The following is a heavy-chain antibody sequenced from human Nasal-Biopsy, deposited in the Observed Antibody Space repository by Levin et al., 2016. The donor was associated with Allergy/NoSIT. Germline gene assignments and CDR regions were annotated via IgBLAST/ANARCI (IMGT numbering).Heavy chain of an antibody. J-gene: IGHJ6*02. CDR3: ARRGSTYGSGLGV. CDR1: GVSVNSRAYY. V-gene: IGHV4-31*03. CDR2: IYQSGNT. D-gene: IGHD5-18*01. Sequence: SETLSLTCTVSGVSVNSRAYYWYWIRQHPGTGLEWIGYIYQSGNTYYNPSLKSRVTILIDFSKNQFSLKLSSVTAADTALYYCARRGSTYGSGLGVWGPGTTVIVSS.